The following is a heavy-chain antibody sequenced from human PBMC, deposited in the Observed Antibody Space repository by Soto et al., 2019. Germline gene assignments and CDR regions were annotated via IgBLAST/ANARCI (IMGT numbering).Heavy chain of an antibody. CDR3: XXXXXXRPEYFKH. J-gene: IGHJ1*01. V-gene: IGHV1-18*04. Sequence: QVKLVQSGPDLKRPGASMKVSCKASGYTFTSYGISWVRQAPGQGLEWMAWISPLKGRTQYSQKAQGRVTLSTDTXXXXXXXXXXXXXXXXXXXXXXXXXXXXRPEYFKHWGQGTLVTVS. CDR1: GYTFTSYG. CDR2: ISPLKGRT.